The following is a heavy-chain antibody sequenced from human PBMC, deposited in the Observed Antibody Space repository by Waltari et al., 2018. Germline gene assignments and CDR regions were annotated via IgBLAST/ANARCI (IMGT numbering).Heavy chain of an antibody. D-gene: IGHD1-26*01. Sequence: QVQLVQSGAEVKKPGASVKVSCKASGYTFTSYGISWVRQAPGQGLEWMGWISAYNGNTNYAQKLQGRVTMTKDTSTSTAYMGLRSLRSDDTAVYYCARDSRRYSGSYLAGYWGQGTLVTVSS. V-gene: IGHV1-18*01. CDR3: ARDSRRYSGSYLAGY. J-gene: IGHJ4*02. CDR2: ISAYNGNT. CDR1: GYTFTSYG.